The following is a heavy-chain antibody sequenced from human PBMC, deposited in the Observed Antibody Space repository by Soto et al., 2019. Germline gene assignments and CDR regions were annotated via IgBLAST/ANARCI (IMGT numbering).Heavy chain of an antibody. V-gene: IGHV4-30-4*01. D-gene: IGHD2-15*01. CDR1: GGSISSGDYY. CDR3: ARDLRMASNWFDP. CDR2: IYYSGST. J-gene: IGHJ5*02. Sequence: PSETLSLTCTVSGGSISSGDYYWSWIRQPPGKGLEWIGYIYYSGSTYYNTSLKSRVTISVDTSKNQFTLKLSSVTAADTAVYYCARDLRMASNWFDPWGQGTLVTVSS.